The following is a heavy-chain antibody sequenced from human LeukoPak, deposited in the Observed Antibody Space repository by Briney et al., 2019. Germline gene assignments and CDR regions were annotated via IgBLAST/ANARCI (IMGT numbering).Heavy chain of an antibody. CDR2: IYSVDSNP. Sequence: GQSLKISCRGSGSSFTNYWIAWVRQVPGKGLEWMGIIYSVDSNPRYSPSFQGQVTISLDKSITTAYLQWSSLKASDTAMYYCARHSTPDYKENWFDPWGQGTLVTVSS. V-gene: IGHV5-51*01. D-gene: IGHD4-11*01. CDR1: GSSFTNYW. CDR3: ARHSTPDYKENWFDP. J-gene: IGHJ5*02.